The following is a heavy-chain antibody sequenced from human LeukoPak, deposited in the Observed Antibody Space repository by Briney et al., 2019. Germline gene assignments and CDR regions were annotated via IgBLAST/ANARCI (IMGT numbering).Heavy chain of an antibody. CDR1: GGSISSSSYY. D-gene: IGHD3-3*01. CDR3: ARGDWSGYYIRYYYYMDV. J-gene: IGHJ6*03. Sequence: SETLSLTCTVSGGSISSSSYYWGWIRQPPGKGLEWIGSIYYSGSTYYNPSLKSRVTISVDTPKNQFSLKLSSVTAADTAVYYCARGDWSGYYIRYYYYMDVWGKGTTVTVSS. CDR2: IYYSGST. V-gene: IGHV4-39*01.